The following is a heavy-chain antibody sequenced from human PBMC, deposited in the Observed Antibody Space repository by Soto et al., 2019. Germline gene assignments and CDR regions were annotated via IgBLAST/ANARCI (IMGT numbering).Heavy chain of an antibody. J-gene: IGHJ4*02. CDR2: IYYSGST. CDR1: GGSISSYY. CDR3: ARAYDSSGYPLYYFDY. Sequence: SETLSLTCTVSGGSISSYYWSWIRQPPGKGLEWIGYIYYSGSTNYNPSLKSRVTISVDTSKNQFSLKLSSVTAADTAVYYCARAYDSSGYPLYYFDYWGQGTLVTVSS. D-gene: IGHD3-22*01. V-gene: IGHV4-59*01.